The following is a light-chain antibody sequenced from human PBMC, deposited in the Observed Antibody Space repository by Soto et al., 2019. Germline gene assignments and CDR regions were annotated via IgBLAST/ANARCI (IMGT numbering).Light chain of an antibody. V-gene: IGKV3-20*01. CDR2: GAS. CDR1: QSVSNY. J-gene: IGKJ1*01. Sequence: EIVLTQSPGTLSLSPGERATLSCRASQSVSNYLDWYQQKPGQAPRLLIYGASRRATVIPDRFSGSGSGTDFNLTISRLEPEDFAVYYCQQYGGSPQTFGQGTNVESK. CDR3: QQYGGSPQT.